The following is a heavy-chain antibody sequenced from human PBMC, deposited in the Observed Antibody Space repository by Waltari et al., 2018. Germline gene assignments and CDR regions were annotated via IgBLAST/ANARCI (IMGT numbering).Heavy chain of an antibody. CDR1: GGTFSSYT. J-gene: IGHJ4*02. D-gene: IGHD4-17*01. CDR2: IIPILGIA. Sequence: QVQLVQSGAEVKKPGSSVKVSCKASGGTFSSYTISWVRQAPGQGLEWMGRIIPILGIANYAQKFQGRVTITADKSTSTAYMELSSLRSEDTAVYYCARDAAVDYGGNPFDYWGQGTLVTVSS. V-gene: IGHV1-69*08. CDR3: ARDAAVDYGGNPFDY.